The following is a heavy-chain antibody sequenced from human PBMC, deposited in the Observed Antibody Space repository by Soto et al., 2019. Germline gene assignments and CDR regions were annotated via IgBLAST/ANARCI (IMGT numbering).Heavy chain of an antibody. CDR2: INSDGSII. V-gene: IGHV3-74*01. CDR1: EFTFSNYW. J-gene: IGHJ4*02. D-gene: IGHD2-15*01. CDR3: ARSTPPAFFDS. Sequence: EVQLVESGGGLVQPGGSLRLSCAASEFTFSNYWMHWVRQAPGKGLVWVSRINSDGSIINYVDSVKGRFTSSRDNAKNTLYLQMNSLRAEDTDVYYCARSTPPAFFDSWGQGTLVTVSS.